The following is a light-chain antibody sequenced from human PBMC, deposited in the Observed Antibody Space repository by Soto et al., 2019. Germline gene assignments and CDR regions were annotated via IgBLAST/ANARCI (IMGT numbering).Light chain of an antibody. CDR3: QQYNNWPPET. Sequence: EIVLTQSPGTLSLSPGERATLSCRASQSVSSSYLAWYQQKPGQAPRILIYGASTRATGIPARFSGSGSGTEFTLTISSLQSEDFAIYYCQQYNNWPPETFGPGTKVDIK. J-gene: IGKJ3*01. V-gene: IGKV3-15*01. CDR2: GAS. CDR1: QSVSSSY.